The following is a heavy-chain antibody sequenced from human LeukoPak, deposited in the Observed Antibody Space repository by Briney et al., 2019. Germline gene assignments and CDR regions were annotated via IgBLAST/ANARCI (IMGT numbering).Heavy chain of an antibody. CDR1: GDSISSSSYY. CDR2: IYYSGST. CDR3: ARLQYYYDSNGYYSLYYFDY. V-gene: IGHV4-39*01. D-gene: IGHD3-22*01. Sequence: PSETLSLTCTVSGDSISSSSYYWGWIRQPPGKGLEWIGNIYYSGSTYYNPSLRSRLTISLDTSKNQFSLTLSSVTAADTVVYYCARLQYYYDSNGYYSLYYFDYWGQGTVVTVSS. J-gene: IGHJ4*02.